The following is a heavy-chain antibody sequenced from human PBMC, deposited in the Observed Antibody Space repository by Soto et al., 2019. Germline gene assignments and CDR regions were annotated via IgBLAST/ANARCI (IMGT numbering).Heavy chain of an antibody. Sequence: SVKVSCKASGGTFSSYTISWVRQAPGQGLEWMGRIIPILGIANYAQKFQGRVTITADKSTSTAYMELSSLRSEDTAVYYCARDRGSCSSTSCYGGMDVWGQGTTVTVSS. CDR3: ARDRGSCSSTSCYGGMDV. J-gene: IGHJ6*02. V-gene: IGHV1-69*04. D-gene: IGHD2-2*01. CDR2: IIPILGIA. CDR1: GGTFSSYT.